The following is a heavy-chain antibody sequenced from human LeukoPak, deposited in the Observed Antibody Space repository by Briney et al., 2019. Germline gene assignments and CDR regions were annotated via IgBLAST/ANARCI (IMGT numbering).Heavy chain of an antibody. J-gene: IGHJ4*02. D-gene: IGHD1-1*01. CDR2: IKKDGSEK. CDR1: EFTFSDHW. V-gene: IGHV3-7*01. CDR3: ARVGRPESFQVYYFDY. Sequence: GGSLRLSCAASEFTFSDHWMTWVRQAPGKGLEWVADIKKDGSEKNQVESVKGRFTISRDNAKNSLYLQMNSLRAEDTAVYYCARVGRPESFQVYYFDYWGQGTLVTVSS.